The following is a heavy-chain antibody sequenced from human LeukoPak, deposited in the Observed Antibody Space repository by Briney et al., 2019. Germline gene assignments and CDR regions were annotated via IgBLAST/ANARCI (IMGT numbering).Heavy chain of an antibody. Sequence: PSETLSLTCTVSGDSITRGTYYWNWIRQPAGKGLEWIGRIHTSSRVNYNPSLKSRVTISIDTSRNLVSLRLTSVTAADAVVYYCARDRGNGDYGDYFDSWGQGTLVSVSS. J-gene: IGHJ4*02. V-gene: IGHV4-61*02. D-gene: IGHD4-17*01. CDR2: IHTSSRV. CDR1: GDSITRGTYY. CDR3: ARDRGNGDYGDYFDS.